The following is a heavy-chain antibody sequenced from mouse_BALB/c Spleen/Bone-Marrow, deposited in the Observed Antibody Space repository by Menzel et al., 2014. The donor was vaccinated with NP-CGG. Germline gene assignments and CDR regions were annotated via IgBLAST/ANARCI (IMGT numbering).Heavy chain of an antibody. CDR2: IDPANGNT. CDR1: GFNIKDTY. CDR3: AEITTAAYYVMDY. D-gene: IGHD1-2*01. J-gene: IGHJ4*01. V-gene: IGHV14-3*02. Sequence: EVQVVESGAELVKPGASVKLSCTASGFNIKDTYIHWVKQRPERGLEWIGRIDPANGNTKYDPKFQGKATITADTSSNTAYLQLSSLTSEDTAVYYCAEITTAAYYVMDYWGQGTSVTVSS.